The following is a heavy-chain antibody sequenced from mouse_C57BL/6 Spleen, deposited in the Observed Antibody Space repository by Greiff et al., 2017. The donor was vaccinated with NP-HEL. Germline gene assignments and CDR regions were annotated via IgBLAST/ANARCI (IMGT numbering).Heavy chain of an antibody. D-gene: IGHD2-4*01. CDR1: GYTFTSYW. Sequence: VQLQQPGAELVKPGASVKMSCKASGYTFTSYWITWVKQRPGQGLEWIGDIYPGSGSTNYNEKFKSKATLTVDTSSSTAYMQLSSLTSEDSAVYYCARGEIYYDYDRGYYFDYWGQGTTLTVSS. CDR3: ARGEIYYDYDRGYYFDY. V-gene: IGHV1-55*01. J-gene: IGHJ2*01. CDR2: IYPGSGST.